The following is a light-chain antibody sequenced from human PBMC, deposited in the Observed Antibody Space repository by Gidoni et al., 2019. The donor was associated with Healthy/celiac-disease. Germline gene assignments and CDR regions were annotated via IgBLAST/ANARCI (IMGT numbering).Light chain of an antibody. CDR1: QSLLHSNGYNY. Sequence: DLVMTQSPLSLPVTPGEPADISCRSSQSLLHSNGYNYLDWYLQKPGQSPQLLIYFGSNRASGVPDRFSGSGSGTDFTLNISRVEAEDFGVYYCMQALQTPPTFGGGTKVEIK. J-gene: IGKJ4*01. CDR3: MQALQTPPT. V-gene: IGKV2-28*01. CDR2: FGS.